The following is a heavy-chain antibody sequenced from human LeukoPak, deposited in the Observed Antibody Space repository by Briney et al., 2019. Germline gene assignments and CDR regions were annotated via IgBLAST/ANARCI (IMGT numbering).Heavy chain of an antibody. V-gene: IGHV1-2*02. CDR1: GYTFTGYY. Sequence: GASVKVSCKASGYTFTGYYMHWVRQAPGQGLEWMGWINPNSGGTNYAQKFQGRVTMTRDTSISTAYMELSRLRSDDTAVYYCARYFWSGYYYYSDYWGQGTLVTVSS. J-gene: IGHJ4*02. D-gene: IGHD3-3*01. CDR3: ARYFWSGYYYYSDY. CDR2: INPNSGGT.